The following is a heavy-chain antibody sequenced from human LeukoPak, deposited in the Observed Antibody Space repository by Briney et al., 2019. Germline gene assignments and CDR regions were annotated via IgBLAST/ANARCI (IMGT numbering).Heavy chain of an antibody. CDR2: INHSGST. Sequence: SETLSLTCAVYGGSFSGYYWSWIRQPPGKGLGWIGDINHSGSTNYNPSLKSRVTISVDTSKNQFSLKLRSVTAADTAVYYCARGITMVRGVTRGNWFDPWGQGTLVTVSS. CDR3: ARGITMVRGVTRGNWFDP. V-gene: IGHV4-34*01. D-gene: IGHD3-10*01. CDR1: GGSFSGYY. J-gene: IGHJ5*02.